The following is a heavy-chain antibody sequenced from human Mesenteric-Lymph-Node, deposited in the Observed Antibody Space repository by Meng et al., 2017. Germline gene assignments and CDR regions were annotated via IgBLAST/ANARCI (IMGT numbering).Heavy chain of an antibody. CDR3: ARGRNYPYGMDV. V-gene: IGHV1-18*01. CDR2: IIPIFGTA. J-gene: IGHJ6*02. Sequence: ASVKVSCKASGYTFTSYGIRWVRQAPGQGLEWMGGIIPIFGTANYAQKFQGRVTMTTDTSTNTAYMELRSLRSDDTAVYYCARGRNYPYGMDVWGQGTTVTVSS. CDR1: GYTFTSYG.